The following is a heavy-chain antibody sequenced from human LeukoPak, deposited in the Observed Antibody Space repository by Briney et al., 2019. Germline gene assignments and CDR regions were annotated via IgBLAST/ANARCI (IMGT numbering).Heavy chain of an antibody. CDR2: IYTSGST. V-gene: IGHV4-61*02. J-gene: IGHJ4*02. CDR3: ARSTYGSGFFDY. D-gene: IGHD3-10*01. Sequence: SETLSLTCTVSGGSISSASYYWSWIRQPAGKGLEWIGRIYTSGSTNYNPSLKSRVTISVDTSKNQFSLKLSSVTAADTAVYYCARSTYGSGFFDYWGQGTLVTVSS. CDR1: GGSISSASYY.